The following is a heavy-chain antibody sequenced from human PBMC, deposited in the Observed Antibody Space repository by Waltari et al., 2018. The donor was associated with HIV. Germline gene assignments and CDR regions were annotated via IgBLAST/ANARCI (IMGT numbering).Heavy chain of an antibody. CDR2: IRSRANNYAT. CDR3: TRQGSMFGEDY. CDR1: GSAFSGFA. J-gene: IGHJ4*02. V-gene: IGHV3-73*02. Sequence: EVQLVESGGGLVQPGESLKLSCAASGSAFSGFAILWGPQASGKGLELVAHIRSRANNYATEYAASVKGRFTISRDDSKNTAYLQMNSLKTEDTAVYYCTRQGSMFGEDYWGQGALVTVTS. D-gene: IGHD3-3*01.